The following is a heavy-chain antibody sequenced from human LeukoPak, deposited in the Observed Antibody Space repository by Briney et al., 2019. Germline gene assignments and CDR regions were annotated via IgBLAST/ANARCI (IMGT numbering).Heavy chain of an antibody. CDR2: IYSGGST. J-gene: IGHJ5*02. CDR3: ARDVDSSGWYAGFS. V-gene: IGHV3-53*01. Sequence: PGGSLRLSCAASGFTFSNAWMTWVRQAPGKGLEWGSVIYSGGSTYYADSVKGRFTISRDNSKNTLYLQMNSLRAEDTAVYYCARDVDSSGWYAGFSWGQGTRVTVSS. CDR1: GFTFSNAW. D-gene: IGHD6-19*01.